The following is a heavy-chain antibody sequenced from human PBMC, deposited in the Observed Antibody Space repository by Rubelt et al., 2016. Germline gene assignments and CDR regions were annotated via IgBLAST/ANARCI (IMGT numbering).Heavy chain of an antibody. V-gene: IGHV3-74*01. CDR3: ASDYPYWYFDL. CDR1: GFTFSEFW. J-gene: IGHJ2*01. Sequence: EVQLVESGGGLVQPGGSLRLSCAASGFTFSEFWMHWVRQAPGKGLVWVSRISSDGISTGYADSVKGRFTISRDNAKNTLYLEMHSLRAEDTAVYYCASDYPYWYFDLWGRGTLVTISS. CDR2: ISSDGIST.